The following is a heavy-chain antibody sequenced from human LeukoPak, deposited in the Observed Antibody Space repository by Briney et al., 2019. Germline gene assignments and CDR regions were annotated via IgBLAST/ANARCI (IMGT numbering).Heavy chain of an antibody. CDR1: GFTFGSYS. CDR2: ISGSGGST. Sequence: PGGSLRLSCVGSGFTFGSYSMNWVRHAPGKGLEWVSAISGSGGSTYYADSVKGRFTISRDNSKNTLYLQMNSLRAGDTAVYYCAKDPRTMVRGERGGSYWGQGTLVTVSS. D-gene: IGHD3-10*01. V-gene: IGHV3-23*01. CDR3: AKDPRTMVRGERGGSY. J-gene: IGHJ4*02.